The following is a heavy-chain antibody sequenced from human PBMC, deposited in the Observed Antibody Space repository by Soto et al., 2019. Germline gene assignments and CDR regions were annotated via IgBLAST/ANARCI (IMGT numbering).Heavy chain of an antibody. CDR3: AKDSITMVRGVIMGWFDP. CDR1: GFTFSSYA. CDR2: ISGSGGST. J-gene: IGHJ5*02. V-gene: IGHV3-23*01. D-gene: IGHD3-10*01. Sequence: GGSLRLSCAASGFTFSSYAMSWVRQAPGKGLEWVSAISGSGGSTYYADSVKGRFTISRDNSKNTLYLQMNSLRAEDTAVYYCAKDSITMVRGVIMGWFDPWGQGTLVTVSS.